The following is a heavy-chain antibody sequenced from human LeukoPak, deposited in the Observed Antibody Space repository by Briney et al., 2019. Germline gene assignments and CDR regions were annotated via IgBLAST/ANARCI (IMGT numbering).Heavy chain of an antibody. Sequence: GGSLGLSCAASGFAFSAYEMNWVRQAPGKGLEWVSYIAGSDTRTYYADSVKGRFTIFRDNTKNSLYLQMNSLRVEDTGLYCTTLGYHLDSWGQGTLVTVSS. V-gene: IGHV3-48*03. CDR3: TTLGYHLDS. J-gene: IGHJ4*02. CDR2: IAGSDTRT. CDR1: GFAFSAYE. D-gene: IGHD3-22*01.